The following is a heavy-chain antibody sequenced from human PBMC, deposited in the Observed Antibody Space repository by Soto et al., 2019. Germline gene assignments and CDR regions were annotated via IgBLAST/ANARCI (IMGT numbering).Heavy chain of an antibody. CDR1: GGSYSGYC. J-gene: IGHJ5*02. Sequence: SDPCCLTWGGYGGSYSGYCWSWIRQPAGRGLEWIGEITHSGSPNYNPSLKSRVTISVDTSKNQFSLNLSSVTAADTAVYGCARAHRGSYDFSRGPLYNCFAPWGQGTLVT. CDR3: ARAHRGSYDFSRGPLYNCFAP. D-gene: IGHD3-3*01. V-gene: IGHV4-34*01. CDR2: ITHSGSP.